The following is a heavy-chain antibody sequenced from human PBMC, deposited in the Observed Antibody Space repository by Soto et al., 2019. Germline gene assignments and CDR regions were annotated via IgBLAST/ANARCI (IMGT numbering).Heavy chain of an antibody. D-gene: IGHD2-15*01. CDR1: GFTFSSYA. V-gene: IGHV3-30-3*01. J-gene: IGHJ6*02. CDR3: ARAGCDGGSCYTLVGLRYGMDV. Sequence: QVQLVESGGGVVQAGRSQRLSCAASGFTFSSYAMYWVRQAPGKGLEWVAVISYDGNNKYYADSVKGRFTISRDNSKNTLYLQMNSLRAEDTAVYYCARAGCDGGSCYTLVGLRYGMDVWGQGTTVTVSS. CDR2: ISYDGNNK.